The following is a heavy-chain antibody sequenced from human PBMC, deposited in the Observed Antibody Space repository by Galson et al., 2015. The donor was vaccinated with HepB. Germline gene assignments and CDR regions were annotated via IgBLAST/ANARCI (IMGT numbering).Heavy chain of an antibody. CDR3: AIALSGWYGT. CDR2: INAGNT. J-gene: IGHJ4*02. CDR1: GYTFTSYA. D-gene: IGHD6-19*01. V-gene: IGHV1-3*01. Sequence: SVKVSCKASGYTFTSYAMHWVRQAPGQRLEWIGWINAGNTKYSQKFQGRVTITRDTSASTAYMELSSLRSEDTAVYYCAIALSGWYGTWGQGTLVTVSS.